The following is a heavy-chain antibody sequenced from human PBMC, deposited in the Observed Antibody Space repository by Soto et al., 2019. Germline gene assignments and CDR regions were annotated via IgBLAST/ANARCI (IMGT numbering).Heavy chain of an antibody. D-gene: IGHD1-26*01. V-gene: IGHV4-34*01. CDR3: ARPYSGSYYGMDV. J-gene: IGHJ6*02. CDR1: GGSFSGYY. Sequence: QVQLQQWGAGLLKPSETLSLTCAVYGGSFSGYYWSWIRQPPGKGLEWIGEINHSGSTNYNPSLKSRVTISVDTSKTQFSLKLSSVTAADTAVYYCARPYSGSYYGMDVWGQGTTVTVSS. CDR2: INHSGST.